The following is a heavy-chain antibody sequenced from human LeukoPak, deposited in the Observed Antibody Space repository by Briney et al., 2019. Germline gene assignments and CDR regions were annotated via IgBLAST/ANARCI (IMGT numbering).Heavy chain of an antibody. CDR3: ARGTYYYGSRSYYNS. J-gene: IGHJ4*02. CDR1: GFTFSDYY. D-gene: IGHD3-10*01. V-gene: IGHV3-11*01. Sequence: GGSLRLSCVASGFTFSDYYMTWIRQAPGKGLEWVSYISSSGSTIYYADSVKGRFTISRDNAKNSLYLQMNSLRAEDTAAYYCARGTYYYGSRSYYNSWGQGTLVTVSS. CDR2: ISSSGSTI.